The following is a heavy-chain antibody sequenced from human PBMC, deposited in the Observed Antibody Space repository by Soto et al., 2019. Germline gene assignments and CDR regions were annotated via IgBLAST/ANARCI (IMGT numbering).Heavy chain of an antibody. J-gene: IGHJ5*02. CDR3: ARGYFDRSGNYTAGWFAP. D-gene: IGHD3-22*01. Sequence: QVQLVQSGAEVKKPGASVKVSCKASGYTFTAYYMHWLRQAPGQGLEWMGWINPNSGGTNYAQRFQGRVTMTNDTFISTTYMKMSSLGSDDTAVYYCARGYFDRSGNYTAGWFAPWGQGTLVTVSS. V-gene: IGHV1-2*02. CDR2: INPNSGGT. CDR1: GYTFTAYY.